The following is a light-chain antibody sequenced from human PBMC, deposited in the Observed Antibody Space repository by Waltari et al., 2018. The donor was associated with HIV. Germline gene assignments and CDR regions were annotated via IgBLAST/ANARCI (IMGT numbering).Light chain of an antibody. V-gene: IGLV1-47*01. Sequence: QSVLTQPPSASGTPGQRVTISCSGSDSNMQNSFVYWYQQLPGTAPKLIIHINNQRPSGVPDRFSGSRSGTSASLVISGLRSEDEADYHCAAWDDSLDGPVVFGGGTKVTVL. CDR3: AAWDDSLDGPVV. CDR1: DSNMQNSF. J-gene: IGLJ2*01. CDR2: INN.